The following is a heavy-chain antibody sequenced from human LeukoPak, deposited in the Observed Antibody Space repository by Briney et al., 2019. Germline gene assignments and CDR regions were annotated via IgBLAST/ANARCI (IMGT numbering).Heavy chain of an antibody. V-gene: IGHV4-4*09. Sequence: SETLSLTCTDSGGSISSYYWSWIRQPPGKGLEWIGYIYTSGRTNYNPSLKSRVTISLDTSKNQFSLKVNSVTAADTAVYYCARHGTVATELDYWGQGTLVTVSS. CDR2: IYTSGRT. CDR3: ARHGTVATELDY. J-gene: IGHJ4*02. D-gene: IGHD5-12*01. CDR1: GGSISSYY.